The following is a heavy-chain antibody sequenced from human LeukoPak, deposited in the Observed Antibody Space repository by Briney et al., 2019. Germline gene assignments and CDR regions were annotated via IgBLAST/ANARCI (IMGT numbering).Heavy chain of an antibody. CDR3: ARGNPYKPGVAFDI. CDR1: GGSISSYY. D-gene: IGHD1-1*01. J-gene: IGHJ3*02. CDR2: VYYSGTT. Sequence: KPSETLSLTCAVSGGSISSYYWSWIRQPPGKGLEWIGYVYYSGTTNYNPSLKSRLTISVDTSKKQFSLKLSSVTAADTAVYYCARGNPYKPGVAFDIWGQGTLVTVSS. V-gene: IGHV4-59*01.